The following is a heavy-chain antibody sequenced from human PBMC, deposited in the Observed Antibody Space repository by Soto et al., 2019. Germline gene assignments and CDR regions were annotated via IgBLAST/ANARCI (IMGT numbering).Heavy chain of an antibody. V-gene: IGHV3-11*01. CDR2: ISSSGTTI. J-gene: IGHJ6*02. CDR3: AKGHAWGSYRPSMDV. CDR1: GFTFSDYY. Sequence: QGQLGESGGGLAKPGGSLRLSCAASGFTFSDYYMSWIRQAPGKGLEWVSYISSSGTTIYYADSVKGRFTISRDNARNSRFLQMNSLRAEDPAVYSCAKGHAWGSYRPSMDVSAPGTTVTAS. D-gene: IGHD3-16*02.